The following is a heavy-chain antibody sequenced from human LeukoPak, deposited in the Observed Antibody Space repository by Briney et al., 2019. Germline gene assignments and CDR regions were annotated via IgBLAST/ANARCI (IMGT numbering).Heavy chain of an antibody. V-gene: IGHV1-69*13. CDR1: GGTFSSYA. CDR3: ARDRDLYCSSTSCYSPFDY. J-gene: IGHJ4*02. Sequence: SVKVSCKASGGTFSSYAISWVRQAPGQGLEWMGEIIPIFGTANYAQKFQARVTITADESTSTAYMELSSLRSEDTAVYYCARDRDLYCSSTSCYSPFDYWGQGTLVTVSS. D-gene: IGHD2-2*01. CDR2: IIPIFGTA.